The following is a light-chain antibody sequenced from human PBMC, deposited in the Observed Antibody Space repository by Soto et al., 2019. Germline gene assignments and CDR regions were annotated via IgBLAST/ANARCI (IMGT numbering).Light chain of an antibody. CDR3: LQYYTYPFT. J-gene: IGKJ4*01. CDR2: GAS. V-gene: IGKV1-5*03. CDR1: QSIGTS. Sequence: DIPMTQFPSTLSASVGDRITITCRASQSIGTSLAWYRQRPGKTPNLLIYGASSLESGVPSSFSGSGSGSDFTLTFSSLQPDDFATYFCLQYYTYPFTFGGGTKVEIQ.